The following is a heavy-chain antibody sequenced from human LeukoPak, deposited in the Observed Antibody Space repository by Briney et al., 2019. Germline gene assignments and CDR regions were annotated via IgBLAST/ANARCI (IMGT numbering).Heavy chain of an antibody. Sequence: GGSLRLSCAASGFTFSSYAMHWVRRAPGKGLEWVAVISYDGSNKYYADSVKGRFTISRDNSKNTLYLQMNSLRAEDTAVYYCARESVWGSYHHHAFDIWGQGTMVTVSS. CDR1: GFTFSSYA. CDR2: ISYDGSNK. V-gene: IGHV3-30*04. D-gene: IGHD3-16*02. CDR3: ARESVWGSYHHHAFDI. J-gene: IGHJ3*02.